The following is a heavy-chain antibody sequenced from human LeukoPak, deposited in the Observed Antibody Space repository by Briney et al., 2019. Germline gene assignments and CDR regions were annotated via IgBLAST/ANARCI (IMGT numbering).Heavy chain of an antibody. CDR2: ISSSSSYI. CDR1: GFTFSSYS. V-gene: IGHV3-21*04. Sequence: GGSLRLSCAASGFTFSSYSMNWVRQAPGKGLEWVSSISSSSSYIYYADSVKGRFTISRDNAKNSLYLQMNSLRAEDTAVYYCAKDPLALWFDPWGQGTLVTVSS. D-gene: IGHD2-21*01. CDR3: AKDPLALWFDP. J-gene: IGHJ5*02.